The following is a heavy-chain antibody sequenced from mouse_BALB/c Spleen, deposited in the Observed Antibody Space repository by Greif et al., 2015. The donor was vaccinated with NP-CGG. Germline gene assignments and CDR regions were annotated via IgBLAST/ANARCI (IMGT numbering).Heavy chain of an antibody. V-gene: IGHV4-1*02. J-gene: IGHJ3*01. D-gene: IGHD1-2*01. CDR3: ARLHYDGSCAY. Sequence: EVQRVESGGGLVQPGGSLKLSCAASGFDFSRYWMSWVRPAPGTGLEWIGDINPDSSTINYTPSLKDKFIISRDNAKNTLYLQMSKVRSEDTALYYCARLHYDGSCAYWGQGTLVTVSA. CDR1: GFDFSRYW. CDR2: INPDSSTI.